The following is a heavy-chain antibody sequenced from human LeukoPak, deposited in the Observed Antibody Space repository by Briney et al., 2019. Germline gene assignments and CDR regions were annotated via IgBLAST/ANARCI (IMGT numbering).Heavy chain of an antibody. D-gene: IGHD6-13*01. Sequence: ASVKVPCKASGYTFTGYYMHWARQAPGQGLEWMGWINPNSGGTNYAQKFQGRVTMTRDTSISTAYMELSRLRSDDTAVYYCEAAAAVNYWGQGTLVTVSS. CDR1: GYTFTGYY. CDR3: EAAAAVNY. CDR2: INPNSGGT. J-gene: IGHJ4*02. V-gene: IGHV1-2*02.